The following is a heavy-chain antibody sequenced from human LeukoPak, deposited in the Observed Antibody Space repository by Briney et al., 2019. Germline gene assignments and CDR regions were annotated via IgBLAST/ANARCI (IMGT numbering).Heavy chain of an antibody. CDR2: IYYSGST. D-gene: IGHD3-16*01. V-gene: IGHV4-59*08. CDR3: ARHLAGYYFDY. J-gene: IGHJ4*02. Sequence: SETLSLTCTVSGGSISSYYWSWIRQPPGKGLEWIGYIYYSGSTNYSPSLKSRVTISVDTSKNQFSLKLSSVTAADTAVYYCARHLAGYYFDYWGQGTLVTVSS. CDR1: GGSISSYY.